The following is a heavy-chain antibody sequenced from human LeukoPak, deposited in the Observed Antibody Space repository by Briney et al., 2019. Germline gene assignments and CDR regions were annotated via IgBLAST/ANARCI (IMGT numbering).Heavy chain of an antibody. J-gene: IGHJ5*02. V-gene: IGHV4-59*01. CDR1: GGSISSYY. D-gene: IGHD3-3*01. CDR3: ARVGPTPLEWLLYAINWFDP. Sequence: SETLSLTCTVSGGSISSYYWSWIRQPPGKGLEWIGYIYYSGSTNYNPSLKSRVTISVDTSKNQFSLKLSSVTAADTAVYYCARVGPTPLEWLLYAINWFDPWGQGTLVTVSS. CDR2: IYYSGST.